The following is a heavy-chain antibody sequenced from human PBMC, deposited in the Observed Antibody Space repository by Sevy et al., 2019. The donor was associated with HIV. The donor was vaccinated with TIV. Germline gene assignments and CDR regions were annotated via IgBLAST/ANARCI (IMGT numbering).Heavy chain of an antibody. CDR2: FYYSGDT. CDR1: GGSISSYY. CDR3: ARERYDSNWYGLESGNDALDV. D-gene: IGHD4-4*01. V-gene: IGHV4-59*01. Sequence: SETLSLTCTVSGGSISSYYWSWIRQPPGKGLEWIGYFYYSGDTDYNSSLKNRVTISVDKSKNQSSLRLSSVTAADTAVYYCARERYDSNWYGLESGNDALDVWGQGTLVTVSS. J-gene: IGHJ3*01.